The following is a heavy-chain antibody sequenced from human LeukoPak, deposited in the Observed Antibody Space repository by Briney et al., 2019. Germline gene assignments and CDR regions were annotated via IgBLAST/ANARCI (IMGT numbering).Heavy chain of an antibody. J-gene: IGHJ4*02. Sequence: GGSLRLSCPASGFTFSDYAMNWVRQAPGKGPECISYISSSSNTKYYADSVEGRFTISRDNAKNSVYLQMNSLRADDTAVYYCARERDWNYVGYFDSWGQGTLVTVSS. D-gene: IGHD1-7*01. CDR2: ISSSSNTK. V-gene: IGHV3-48*01. CDR3: ARERDWNYVGYFDS. CDR1: GFTFSDYA.